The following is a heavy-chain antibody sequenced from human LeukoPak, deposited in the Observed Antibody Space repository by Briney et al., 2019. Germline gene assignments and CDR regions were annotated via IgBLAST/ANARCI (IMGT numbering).Heavy chain of an antibody. CDR3: TTRRWGGSGAAAGIPKDYYYYYMDV. V-gene: IGHV3-73*01. D-gene: IGHD6-13*01. CDR2: IRSKANSYAT. J-gene: IGHJ6*03. Sequence: GGSLRLSCAASGFTFSGSAMHWVRQASGKGLEWVGRIRSKANSYATAYAASVKGRFTISRDDSKNTAYLQMNSLKTEDTAVYYCTTRRWGGSGAAAGIPKDYYYYYMDVWGKGTTVTVSS. CDR1: GFTFSGSA.